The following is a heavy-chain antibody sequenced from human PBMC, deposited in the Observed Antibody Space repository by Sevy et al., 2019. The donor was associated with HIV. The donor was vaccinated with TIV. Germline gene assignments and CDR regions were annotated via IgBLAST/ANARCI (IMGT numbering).Heavy chain of an antibody. J-gene: IGHJ6*02. Sequence: GGSLRLSCTASGFTFSSNAMYWVRQAPGRGLEWVAVIWYDESNKYHADSVKGRFTISRDNSKNTLYLQMNSLRAEDTAVYYCARGVATTYYYHYGMDVWGQRTTVTVSS. D-gene: IGHD5-12*01. CDR1: GFTFSSNA. CDR2: IWYDESNK. CDR3: ARGVATTYYYHYGMDV. V-gene: IGHV3-33*01.